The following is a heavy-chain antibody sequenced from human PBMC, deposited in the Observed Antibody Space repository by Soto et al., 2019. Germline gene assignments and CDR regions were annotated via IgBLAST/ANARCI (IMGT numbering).Heavy chain of an antibody. CDR3: ARSITP. D-gene: IGHD3-10*01. Sequence: QVQLQESGPGLVKPSQTLSLTCTVSGGSISSGGYYCSWIRQHPGKGLEWNGYIYYSGSTYYNPSLKGRVTISLDTSTNRFSVKVSSVTGADTAVYYCARSITPWGQGTPVPVSS. CDR2: IYYSGST. V-gene: IGHV4-31*03. J-gene: IGHJ5*02. CDR1: GGSISSGGYY.